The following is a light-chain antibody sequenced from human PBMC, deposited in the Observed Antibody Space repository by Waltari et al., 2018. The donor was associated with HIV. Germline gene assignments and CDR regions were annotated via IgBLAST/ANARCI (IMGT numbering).Light chain of an antibody. CDR2: MTD. CDR1: TSNIGSNY. V-gene: IGLV1-47*01. J-gene: IGLJ2*01. Sequence: QSVLTQPPSASGTPGERVTISCSGGTSNIGSNYVYWYHHVPGTAPKLLIYMTDQRPSEVPYRSSGSKSGTSASLVINGLRSEDEAEYYCASWDDSLGGYWIFGGGTNLTVL. CDR3: ASWDDSLGGYWI.